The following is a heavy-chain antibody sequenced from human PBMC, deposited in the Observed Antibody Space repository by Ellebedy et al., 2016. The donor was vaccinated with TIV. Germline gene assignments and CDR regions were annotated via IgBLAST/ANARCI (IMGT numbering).Heavy chain of an antibody. CDR1: GFTFSTYT. J-gene: IGHJ6*02. V-gene: IGHV3-21*01. CDR3: ARESPQYCGDGRCYRAGMDV. D-gene: IGHD2-15*01. Sequence: GESLKISXAASGFTFSTYTMNWVRQAPGKGLEWVSSISSSYDYTYYADSVKGRFTISRDNAKNSLYLQMNSLRAEDTAVYYCARESPQYCGDGRCYRAGMDVWGQGTTVTVSS. CDR2: ISSSYDYT.